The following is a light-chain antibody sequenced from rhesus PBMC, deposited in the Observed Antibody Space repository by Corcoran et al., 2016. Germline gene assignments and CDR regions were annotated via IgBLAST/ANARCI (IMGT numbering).Light chain of an antibody. CDR1: GGYIGAYNF. CDR2: EVS. V-gene: IGLV2-32*01. Sequence: QAALTQPRSVSGSPGQSVTLSCTGTGGYIGAYNFVSWYQMHPGAAPKLMIYEVSKRPSGVSDRFSGPKSGNTASLTSSGLQAEDEADYYWCSYSGSSTFAVFGVGTRLTVL. CDR3: CSYSGSSTFAV. J-gene: IGLJ1*01.